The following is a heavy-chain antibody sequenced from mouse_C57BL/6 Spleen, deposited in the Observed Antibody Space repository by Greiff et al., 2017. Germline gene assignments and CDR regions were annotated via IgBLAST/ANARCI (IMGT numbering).Heavy chain of an antibody. D-gene: IGHD2-3*01. CDR1: GYSITSGYY. CDR2: ISYDGSN. CDR3: ARDDDGYPYWYFDV. Sequence: EVKLVESGPGLVKPSQSLSLTCSVTGYSITSGYYWNWIRQFPGNKLEWRGYISYDGSNNYNPSLKNRISITRDTSKNQFFLKLNSVTTEDTATYDCARDDDGYPYWYFDVWGTGTTVTVSS. V-gene: IGHV3-6*01. J-gene: IGHJ1*03.